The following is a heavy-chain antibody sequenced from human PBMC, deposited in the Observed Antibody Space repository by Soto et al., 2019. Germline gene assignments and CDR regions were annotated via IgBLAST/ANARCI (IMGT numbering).Heavy chain of an antibody. V-gene: IGHV2-5*02. Sequence: QITLKESGPTLVKPTQTLTLTCTFSGFSLSTSEVGVGWIRQPPGKALQWLVLIYWDDDKRYSPSLKSRLTNTKDTSKNQVVLTMTNMDPVDTATYYCAHAPGIAVTPNWFDPWGQGILVTVSS. J-gene: IGHJ5*02. CDR1: GFSLSTSEVG. CDR3: AHAPGIAVTPNWFDP. D-gene: IGHD6-19*01. CDR2: IYWDDDK.